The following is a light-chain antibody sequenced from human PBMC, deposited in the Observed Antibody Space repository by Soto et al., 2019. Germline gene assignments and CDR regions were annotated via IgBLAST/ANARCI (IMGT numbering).Light chain of an antibody. V-gene: IGKV3-15*01. CDR3: QQYNNWPRT. CDR1: QGVSSN. Sequence: EIVMTQSPATLSVSPGERATLSCRASQGVSSNLAWYQQTPGQAPRLLIYDASTRATGIPARFSGSGSGTEFTLTISSLQSEDFAVYYCQQYNNWPRTFGQGTKVEIK. CDR2: DAS. J-gene: IGKJ1*01.